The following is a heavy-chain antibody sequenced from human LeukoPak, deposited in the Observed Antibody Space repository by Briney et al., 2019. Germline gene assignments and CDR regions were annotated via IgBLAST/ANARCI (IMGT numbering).Heavy chain of an antibody. J-gene: IGHJ4*02. D-gene: IGHD2-8*01. V-gene: IGHV1-69*13. Sequence: ASVKDSCKASGGTFSSYAISWVRQAPGQGLEWMGGIIPIFGTANYAQKFQGRVTITADESTSTAYMELSSLRSEDTAVYYCAREGCTNGVCYVNYWGQGTLVTVSS. CDR3: AREGCTNGVCYVNY. CDR1: GGTFSSYA. CDR2: IIPIFGTA.